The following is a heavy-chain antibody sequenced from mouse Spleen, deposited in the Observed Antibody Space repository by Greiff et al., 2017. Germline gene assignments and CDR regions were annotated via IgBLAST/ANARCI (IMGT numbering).Heavy chain of an antibody. CDR1: GYSFTDYN. D-gene: IGHD1-1*01. CDR2: INPNYGTT. CDR3: AKALYYYGSSYDYYAMDY. Sequence: VQLQQSGPELVKPGASVKISCKASGYSFTDYNMNWVKQSNGKSLEWIGVINPNYGTTSYNQKFKGKATLTVDQSSSTAYMQLNSLTSEDSAVYYCAKALYYYGSSYDYYAMDYWGQGTSVTVSS. V-gene: IGHV1-39*01. J-gene: IGHJ4*01.